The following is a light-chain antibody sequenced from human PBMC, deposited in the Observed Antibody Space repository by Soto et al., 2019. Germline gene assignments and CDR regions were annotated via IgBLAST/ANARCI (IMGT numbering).Light chain of an antibody. CDR1: QSIRYY. Sequence: EIVLTQSPATLSLSPGERATLSCRASQSIRYYLAWYQQKPGQAPRLLIYDASNRATGIPARFSGSGSGTDFTLTISSLEPEDFAVYYCQQRGNWPLTFGGGTKVEIK. CDR3: QQRGNWPLT. V-gene: IGKV3-11*01. J-gene: IGKJ4*01. CDR2: DAS.